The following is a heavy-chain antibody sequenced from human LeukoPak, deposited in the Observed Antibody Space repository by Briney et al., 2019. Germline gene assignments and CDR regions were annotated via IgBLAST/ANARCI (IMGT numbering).Heavy chain of an antibody. Sequence: PSETLSLTCAVYGGSFSGYYWSWIRQPPGKGLEWIGEINHSGSTNYNPSLKSRVTISVDTSKNQFSLKLSSVTAADTAVYYCARSAHSYGYVSFDYWGQGTLVTVSS. CDR1: GGSFSGYY. D-gene: IGHD5-18*01. V-gene: IGHV4-34*01. J-gene: IGHJ4*02. CDR2: INHSGST. CDR3: ARSAHSYGYVSFDY.